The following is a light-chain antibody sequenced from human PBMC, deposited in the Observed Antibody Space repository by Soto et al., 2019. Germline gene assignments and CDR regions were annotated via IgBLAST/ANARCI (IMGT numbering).Light chain of an antibody. J-gene: IGLJ2*01. CDR2: EVS. Sequence: QSALTQPASVSGSPGQSITISCTGTSSDVGDYKYVSWYQQHPGKAPKLIIYEVSNRPSGISNRFSGSKSGNTASLTISGLQAEDEADYYCNSCTDCTSLIFGGGTTLTVL. V-gene: IGLV2-14*01. CDR1: SSDVGDYKY. CDR3: NSCTDCTSLI.